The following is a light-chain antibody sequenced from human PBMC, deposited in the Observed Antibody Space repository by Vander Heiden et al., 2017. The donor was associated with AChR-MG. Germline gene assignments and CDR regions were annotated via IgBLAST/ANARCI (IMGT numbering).Light chain of an antibody. CDR2: GNS. CDR1: SSNIGAGYD. J-gene: IGLJ3*02. Sequence: HSVLTQPPSVSVAPGPRVTISCTGSSSNIGAGYDVHWYQQLPGTAPKLLIYGNSNRPSGVPDRFSGSKSGTSASLAIPGLQAEDEADYYCQSYDSSLSGGVFGGGTKLTVL. CDR3: QSYDSSLSGGV. V-gene: IGLV1-40*01.